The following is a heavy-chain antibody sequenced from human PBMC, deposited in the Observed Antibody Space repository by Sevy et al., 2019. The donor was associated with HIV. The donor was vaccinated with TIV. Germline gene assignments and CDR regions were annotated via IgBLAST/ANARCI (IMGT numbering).Heavy chain of an antibody. CDR3: ATAPGYYDSAPFDY. D-gene: IGHD3-22*01. V-gene: IGHV3-15*01. Sequence: GGSLRLSCAVSEFTFNNAWRNWVRQAPGTGLQWVGLIKSKIDGETTDYAAPVKGRFTISRDDSKNTLFLQMNSLKIEDTAVYYCATAPGYYDSAPFDYWGPGTLVTVSS. CDR2: IKSKIDGETT. CDR1: EFTFNNAW. J-gene: IGHJ4*02.